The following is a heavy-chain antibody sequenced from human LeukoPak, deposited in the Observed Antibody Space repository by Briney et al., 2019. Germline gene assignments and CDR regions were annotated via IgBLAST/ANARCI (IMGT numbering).Heavy chain of an antibody. V-gene: IGHV4-61*02. J-gene: IGHJ2*01. CDR3: ARVEVVAASHWYFDL. D-gene: IGHD2-15*01. CDR2: IYTSGST. CDR1: GGSISSGSYY. Sequence: SETLSLTCTVSGGSISSGSYYWSWIRQPAGKGLEWIGRIYTSGSTNYNPSLKSRVTMSVDTSKNQFSLKLRSVTAADTAVYYCARVEVVAASHWYFDLWGRGTRVTVSS.